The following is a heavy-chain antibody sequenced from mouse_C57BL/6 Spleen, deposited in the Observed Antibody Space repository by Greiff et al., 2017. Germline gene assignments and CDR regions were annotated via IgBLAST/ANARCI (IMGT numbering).Heavy chain of an antibody. D-gene: IGHD2-1*01. Sequence: EVQLQQSGPELVKPGASVKISCKASGYTFTDYYMNWVKQSHGKSLEWIGDINPNNGGTSYNQKFKGKATLTVDKSSSTAYMELRSLTSEDSAVYYCARERYGNYYFDYWGQGTTLTVSS. V-gene: IGHV1-26*01. CDR2: INPNNGGT. CDR1: GYTFTDYY. CDR3: ARERYGNYYFDY. J-gene: IGHJ2*01.